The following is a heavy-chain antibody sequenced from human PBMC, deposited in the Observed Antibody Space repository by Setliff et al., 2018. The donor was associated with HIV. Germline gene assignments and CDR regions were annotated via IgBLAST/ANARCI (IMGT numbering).Heavy chain of an antibody. CDR1: GASISTYY. CDR2: THISGNT. J-gene: IGHJ4*02. V-gene: IGHV4-4*08. D-gene: IGHD3-10*01. CDR3: TGDYNSGSNRFDY. Sequence: SETLSLTCTVSGASISTYYWSWIRQPPGKGLEWIGYTHISGNTNYNPSLKSRLTLSLDTSKNQFSLKLTSATAADAALYYCTGDYNSGSNRFDYWGQGTPVTVSS.